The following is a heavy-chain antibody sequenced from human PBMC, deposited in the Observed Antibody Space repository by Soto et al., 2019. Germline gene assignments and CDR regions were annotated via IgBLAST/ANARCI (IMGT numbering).Heavy chain of an antibody. CDR2: ISTSGNV. V-gene: IGHV4-4*07. CDR1: GGSLTKYY. J-gene: IGHJ4*02. D-gene: IGHD3-3*01. CDR3: ARDNNDFWSLYPLAFDY. Sequence: QVQLQESGPGLVKPSETLSLTSTVSGGSLTKYYWSWIRQPAGKGLEWIGRISTSGNVVSKASLRSRLTMSVDTSKNQFTLRLTSVTAADTAVYYCARDNNDFWSLYPLAFDYWGQGALVTVSS.